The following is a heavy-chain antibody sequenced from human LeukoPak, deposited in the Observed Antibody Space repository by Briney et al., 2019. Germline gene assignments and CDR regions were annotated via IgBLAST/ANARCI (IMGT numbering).Heavy chain of an antibody. D-gene: IGHD1-26*01. Sequence: GGSLRLSCAASGFTFSSYEMNWVRQAPGKGLEWVSSISSSSSYIYYAGSVKGRFTISRDNAKNSLYLQMNSLRAEDTAVYYCARVISGSYPPVGWFDPWGQGTLVTVSS. CDR3: ARVISGSYPPVGWFDP. V-gene: IGHV3-21*01. CDR1: GFTFSSYE. CDR2: ISSSSSYI. J-gene: IGHJ5*02.